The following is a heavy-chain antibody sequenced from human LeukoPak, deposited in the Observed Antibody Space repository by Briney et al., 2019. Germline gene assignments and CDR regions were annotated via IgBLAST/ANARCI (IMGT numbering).Heavy chain of an antibody. CDR1: GFFLSDYG. V-gene: IGHV3-7*01. J-gene: IGHJ4*02. CDR3: AKSIDS. Sequence: GGSLRLSCAASGFFLSDYGMHWVRQAPGKGLEWVANISPDGSATFYVDSVRGRFTISRDNAKSSLHLQMYSLRADDTAVYYCAKSIDSWVQATLVTVSS. CDR2: ISPDGSAT.